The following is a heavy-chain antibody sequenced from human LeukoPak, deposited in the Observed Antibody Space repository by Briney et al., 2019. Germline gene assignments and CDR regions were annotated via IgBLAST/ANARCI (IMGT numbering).Heavy chain of an antibody. CDR2: ISGTGGST. J-gene: IGHJ4*02. V-gene: IGHV3-23*01. CDR3: AKRGVVIRVILVGFHKEANYFDS. CDR1: GFTFSDYA. Sequence: PGGSLRLSCAASGFTFSDYATTWVRQAPGKGLEWVSAISGTGGSTYYADSVKGRFTISRDNPKNILYLQMNSLRAEDTAVYFCAKRGVVIRVILVGFHKEANYFDSWGQGALVTVSS. D-gene: IGHD3-22*01.